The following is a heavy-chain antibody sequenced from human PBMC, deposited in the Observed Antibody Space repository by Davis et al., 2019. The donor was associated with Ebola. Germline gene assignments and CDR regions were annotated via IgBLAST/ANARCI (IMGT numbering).Heavy chain of an antibody. CDR1: GFVFRNYV. V-gene: IGHV3-23*01. CDR2: LGTSADT. D-gene: IGHD3-10*01. Sequence: PGGSLRLSCAASGFVFRNYVMSWVRQAPGKGLEWVSTLGTSADTYYADSVKGRFTISRDNSQNILYLHMNGLSAEDTAIYYCARDRGNFDYWGQGTLVTVSS. J-gene: IGHJ4*02. CDR3: ARDRGNFDY.